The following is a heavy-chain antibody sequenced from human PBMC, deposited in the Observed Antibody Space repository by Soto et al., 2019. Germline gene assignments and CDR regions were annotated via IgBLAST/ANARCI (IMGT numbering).Heavy chain of an antibody. V-gene: IGHV3-74*01. CDR2: IQTDGSTT. CDR1: GFTFSRYW. Sequence: EVQLMESGGGLVQPGGSLRLSCAISGFTFSRYWMNWARQVPGKGLEWVARIQTDGSTTNYADSVKGRFTISRDNAKDMLYLEMSSLRVEDTAIYYCTRAHLYNWNYIDFWGQGTLVTVSS. CDR3: TRAHLYNWNYIDF. J-gene: IGHJ4*02. D-gene: IGHD1-20*01.